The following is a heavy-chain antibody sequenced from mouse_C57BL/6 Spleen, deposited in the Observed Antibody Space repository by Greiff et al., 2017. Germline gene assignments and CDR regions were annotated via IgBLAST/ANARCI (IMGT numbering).Heavy chain of an antibody. D-gene: IGHD2-1*01. CDR1: GYAFSSSW. Sequence: VQLQESGPELVKPGASVKISCKASGYAFSSSWMNWVKQRPGKGLEWIGRIYPGDGATNYNGKFKGKATLTADKSSTSAYMQLSSLTSEASSVYFCARSVGNFHYFACWGQGTTLSVSS. CDR3: ARSVGNFHYFAC. J-gene: IGHJ2*01. CDR2: IYPGDGAT. V-gene: IGHV1-82*01.